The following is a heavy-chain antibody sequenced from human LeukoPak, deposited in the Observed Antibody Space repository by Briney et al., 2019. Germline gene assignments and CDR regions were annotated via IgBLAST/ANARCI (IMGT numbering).Heavy chain of an antibody. CDR1: GFTFSSYS. CDR2: ISSSSSYI. V-gene: IGHV3-21*01. CDR3: ASFPSIAVAGPP. J-gene: IGHJ5*02. D-gene: IGHD6-19*01. Sequence: GGSLRLSCAASGFTFSSYSMNWVRQAPGKGLEWVSSISSSSSYIYYADSVKGRFTISRDNAKNSLYLQMNSLRAEDTAVYYCASFPSIAVAGPPWGQGTLVTVSS.